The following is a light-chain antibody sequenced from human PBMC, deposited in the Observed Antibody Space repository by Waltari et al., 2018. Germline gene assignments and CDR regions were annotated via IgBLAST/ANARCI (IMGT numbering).Light chain of an antibody. J-gene: IGKJ1*01. CDR2: LGS. V-gene: IGKV2-28*01. CDR1: QSLLHSNGNNY. CDR3: MQALQIPWT. Sequence: DIEMTQSPLSLPVTPGEPASISCRSSQSLLHSNGNNYLAWYLQKPGQSPQLLIYLGSNRASGVSDRFSGSGSGTEFTLKISRVEAEDVGVYYCMQALQIPWTFGQGTKVEIK.